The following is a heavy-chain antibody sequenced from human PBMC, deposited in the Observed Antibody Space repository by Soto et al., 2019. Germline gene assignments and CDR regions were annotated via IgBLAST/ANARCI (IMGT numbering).Heavy chain of an antibody. CDR2: ISSSSVTI. D-gene: IGHD6-13*01. Sequence: PGGSLRLSCAASGFTFSSYSMNWVRQAPGKGLEWVSDISSSSVTIYYADSVKGRFTISRDNAKNSLYLQMNSLRDGDTAVYYCARVPGIAAAATYYYAMDVWGQGTTVTV. CDR1: GFTFSSYS. V-gene: IGHV3-48*02. CDR3: ARVPGIAAAATYYYAMDV. J-gene: IGHJ6*02.